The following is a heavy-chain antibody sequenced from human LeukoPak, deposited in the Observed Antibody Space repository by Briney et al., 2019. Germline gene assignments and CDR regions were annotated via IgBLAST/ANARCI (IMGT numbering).Heavy chain of an antibody. CDR1: GFTFSSYS. CDR2: ISSSSYI. Sequence: GGSLRLSCAASGFTFSSYSMNWVRQAPGKGLEWVSSISSSSYIYYADSVKGRFTISRDNAKNSLYLQMNSLRAEDTAVYYCAREGSGGYCSGGSCVNYYYFDYWGQGTLVTVSS. J-gene: IGHJ4*02. CDR3: AREGSGGYCSGGSCVNYYYFDY. D-gene: IGHD2-15*01. V-gene: IGHV3-21*01.